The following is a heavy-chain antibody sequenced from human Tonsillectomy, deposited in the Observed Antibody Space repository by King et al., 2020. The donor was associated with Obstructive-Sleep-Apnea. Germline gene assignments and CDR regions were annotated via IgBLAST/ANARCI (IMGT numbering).Heavy chain of an antibody. J-gene: IGHJ4*02. V-gene: IGHV3-9*01. CDR3: AKDLSSYSSAWSPFDF. Sequence: VQLVESGGGLVQPGRSLRLSCAASGLTFDEHAMHWVRQAPGKGLEWVSGMSWNSGSIVYADSVKGRFTISRDNAKNALYLEMDSLRAEDTALYYCAKDLSSYSSAWSPFDFWGQGTLVTVSS. CDR2: MSWNSGSI. CDR1: GLTFDEHA. D-gene: IGHD6-13*01.